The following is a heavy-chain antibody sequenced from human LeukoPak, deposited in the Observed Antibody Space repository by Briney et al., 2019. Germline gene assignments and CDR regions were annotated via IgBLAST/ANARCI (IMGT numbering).Heavy chain of an antibody. J-gene: IGHJ3*02. CDR1: AFTFSSYN. Sequence: GGSLRLSCTASAFTFSSYNMHWVRPPTGKGLEWVSAVGTAGDTYYPGSVKGRFTISRENAKNSLYLQMNSLRAGDTAVYYCARRGDSRGYYDAFDIWGQGTMVTVSS. V-gene: IGHV3-13*01. CDR3: ARRGDSRGYYDAFDI. CDR2: VGTAGDT. D-gene: IGHD3-22*01.